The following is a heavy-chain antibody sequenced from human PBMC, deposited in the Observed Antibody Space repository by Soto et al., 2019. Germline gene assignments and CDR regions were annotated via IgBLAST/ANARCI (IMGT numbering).Heavy chain of an antibody. V-gene: IGHV3-20*01. CDR1: GFTFDDYG. CDR3: ARNGSPYYYYMDV. J-gene: IGHJ6*03. D-gene: IGHD6-25*01. Sequence: GGSLRLSCAASGFTFDDYGVSWVRQAPGKGLEWVSGINWNGGSTGYADSVKGRFTISRDNAKNSLYLQMNSLRAEDTALYHCARNGSPYYYYMDVWGKGTTVTVSS. CDR2: INWNGGST.